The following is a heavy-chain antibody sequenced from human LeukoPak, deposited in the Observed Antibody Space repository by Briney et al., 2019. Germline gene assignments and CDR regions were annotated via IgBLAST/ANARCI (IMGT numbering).Heavy chain of an antibody. CDR2: INHSGST. CDR1: GGSFSGYY. D-gene: IGHD6-19*01. Sequence: SETLSLTCAVYGGSFSGYYWSWIRQPPGKGLEWIGEINHSGSTNYNPSLKSRVTISVDTSKNQFSLKLSSVTAADTGVYYCARGRVAGKPNDYWGQGTLVTVSS. J-gene: IGHJ4*02. V-gene: IGHV4-34*01. CDR3: ARGRVAGKPNDY.